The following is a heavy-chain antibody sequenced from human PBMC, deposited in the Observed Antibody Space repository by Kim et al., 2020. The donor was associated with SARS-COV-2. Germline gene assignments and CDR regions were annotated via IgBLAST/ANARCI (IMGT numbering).Heavy chain of an antibody. Sequence: GGSLRLSCAASGFTFSSYSMNWVRQAPGKGLEWVSSISSSSSYLYYADSVKGRFTISRDNAKNSLYLQMNSLRAEATAVYYCARGFLWSYGMDVWGQGTTVTVSS. CDR1: GFTFSSYS. D-gene: IGHD3-10*01. CDR2: ISSSSSYL. CDR3: ARGFLWSYGMDV. V-gene: IGHV3-21*01. J-gene: IGHJ6*02.